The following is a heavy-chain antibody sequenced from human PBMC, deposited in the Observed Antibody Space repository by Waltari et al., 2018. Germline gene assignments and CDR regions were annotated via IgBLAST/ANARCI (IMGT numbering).Heavy chain of an antibody. Sequence: QVQLVQSGAEVKKPGSSVKVSCKASGGTFSSYAISWVRQAPGQGLEWMGGIIPIFVTANDEQKFHGRVTITTDESTSTAYMELSSLRSEDTAVYYCASSPYYDFWSGYSTSFDYWGQGTLVTVSS. CDR3: ASSPYYDFWSGYSTSFDY. J-gene: IGHJ4*02. V-gene: IGHV1-69*05. CDR1: GGTFSSYA. CDR2: IIPIFVTA. D-gene: IGHD3-3*01.